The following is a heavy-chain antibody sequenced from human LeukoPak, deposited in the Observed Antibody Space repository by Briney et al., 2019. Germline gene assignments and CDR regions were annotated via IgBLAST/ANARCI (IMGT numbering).Heavy chain of an antibody. CDR1: GFTFGDYY. Sequence: GGSLRLSCTASGFTFGDYYMTWIRQAPGKDLEWISYIGTSGNDLYYADSVKGRFTTSRDDAKNSLYLEMRSLRDEDTAVYYCARVYRLLDFWGQGTLVTVSS. V-gene: IGHV3-11*01. J-gene: IGHJ4*02. CDR3: ARVYRLLDF. D-gene: IGHD2-2*01. CDR2: IGTSGNDL.